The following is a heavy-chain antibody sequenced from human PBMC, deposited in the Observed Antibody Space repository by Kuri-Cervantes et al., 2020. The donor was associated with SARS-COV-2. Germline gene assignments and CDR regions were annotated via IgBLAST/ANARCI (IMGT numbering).Heavy chain of an antibody. D-gene: IGHD6-13*01. CDR1: GFIFSDYA. CDR2: ISYDGRNT. V-gene: IGHV3-30*14. CDR3: ARDPWRADSSSWKRPFDY. J-gene: IGHJ4*02. Sequence: GGSLRLSCEASGFIFSDYAIDWVRQAPGKGLEWVAIISYDGRNTKFADSVKGRFTISRDNSKNAVYLQMNSLRIEDTAEYFCARDPWRADSSSWKRPFDYWGQGTLVTVSS.